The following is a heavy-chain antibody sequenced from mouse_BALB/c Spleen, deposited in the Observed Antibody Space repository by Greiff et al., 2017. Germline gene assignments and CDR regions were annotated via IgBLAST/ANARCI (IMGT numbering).Heavy chain of an antibody. V-gene: IGHV5-9-4*01. CDR1: GFTFSSYA. CDR3: ARGGYDGDFDY. Sequence: EVQVVESGGGLVKPGGSLKLSCAASGFTFSSYAMSWVRQSPEKRLEWVAEISSGGSYTYYPDTVTGRFTISRDNAKNTLYLEMSSLRSEDTAMYYCARGGYDGDFDYWGQGTTLTVSS. J-gene: IGHJ2*01. D-gene: IGHD2-2*01. CDR2: ISSGGSYT.